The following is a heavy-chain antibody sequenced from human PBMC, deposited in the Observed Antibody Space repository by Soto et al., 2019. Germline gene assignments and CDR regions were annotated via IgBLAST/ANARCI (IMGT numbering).Heavy chain of an antibody. J-gene: IGHJ5*02. CDR2: ISAYNGNT. CDR1: GYTFTSYG. D-gene: IGHD2-15*01. CDR3: ARNVLYCSGGSCSPKYNWFDP. V-gene: IGHV1-18*01. Sequence: QVQLVQSGAEVKKPGASVKVSCKASGYTFTSYGISWVRQAPGQRLEWMGWISAYNGNTNYAQKLQGRVTMTTDTSTSTDYMELRSLRSDDTAVYYCARNVLYCSGGSCSPKYNWFDPWGQGTLVTVSS.